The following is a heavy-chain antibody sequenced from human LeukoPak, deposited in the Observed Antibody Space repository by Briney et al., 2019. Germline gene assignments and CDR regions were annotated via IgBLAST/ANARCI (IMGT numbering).Heavy chain of an antibody. CDR3: VKGPTSPWYYFDF. CDR1: GFTFSSYA. CDR2: ISGSGGTT. D-gene: IGHD2-2*01. J-gene: IGHJ4*02. V-gene: IGHV3-23*01. Sequence: GGSLRLSCAASGFTFSSYAMTWVRQAPGKGLEWVSIISGSGGTTYYADSVKGRFTISRDNSKNTLYLQMSSLRAEDTAVYYCVKGPTSPWYYFDFWGQGTLVTVSS.